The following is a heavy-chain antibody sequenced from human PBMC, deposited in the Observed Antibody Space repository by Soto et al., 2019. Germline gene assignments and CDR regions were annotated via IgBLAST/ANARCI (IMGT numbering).Heavy chain of an antibody. CDR2: IIPILGIA. CDR1: GGTFSSYT. D-gene: IGHD3-9*01. CDR3: ARLDIVMLQAAIPLPPLLDY. Sequence: QVQLVQSGAEVKKPGSSVKVSCKASGGTFSSYTISWVRQAPGQGLEWMGRIIPILGIANYAQKFQGRVTIPADQPNSTAYLDLSNLTSADTGGYYCARLDIVMLQAAIPLPPLLDYWGQGTLVPLSS. J-gene: IGHJ4*02. V-gene: IGHV1-69*02.